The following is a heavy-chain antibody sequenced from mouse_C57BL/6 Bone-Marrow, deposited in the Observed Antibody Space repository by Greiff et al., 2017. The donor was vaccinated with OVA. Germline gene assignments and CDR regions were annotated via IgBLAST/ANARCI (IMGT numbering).Heavy chain of an antibody. CDR3: ARGDVYFFEY. Sequence: QVQLKQPGAEVVRPGASVKLSCKASGYTFTDHYINWVKQRPGQGLEWIARIYPGSGNTYYNEKFKGKATLTADKSSNTAYMQLSSLTSEDSAVYFCARGDVYFFEYWGQGTTLTVSS. D-gene: IGHD2-13*01. CDR2: IYPGSGNT. V-gene: IGHV1-76*01. J-gene: IGHJ2*01. CDR1: GYTFTDHY.